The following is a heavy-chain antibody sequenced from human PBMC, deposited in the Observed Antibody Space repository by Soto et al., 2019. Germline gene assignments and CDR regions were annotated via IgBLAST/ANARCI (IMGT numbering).Heavy chain of an antibody. CDR1: GGSISGYY. CDR3: ASDNFGHYSFDH. D-gene: IGHD4-17*01. Sequence: SETLSLTCTVSGGSISGYYWSWIRQPPGKGLEWIGYIYYTGITTYNPSLKSRLTISVDTSKNQFSLKLSSVTAADTAVYYCASDNFGHYSFDHWGQGTLVTVS. J-gene: IGHJ4*02. CDR2: IYYTGIT. V-gene: IGHV4-59*01.